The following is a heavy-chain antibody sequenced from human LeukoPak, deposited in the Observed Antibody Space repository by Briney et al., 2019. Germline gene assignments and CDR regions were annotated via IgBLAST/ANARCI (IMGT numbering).Heavy chain of an antibody. D-gene: IGHD2-2*01. V-gene: IGHV3-21*01. CDR2: ISSNGSYI. CDR3: ARGDNIVVVPAAYFTNYYYGMDV. Sequence: GGSLRLSCAVSGFTFSSYCMNWVRQAPGEGLEWVSSISSNGSYIYYADSVKGRFTISRDNAKNSLYLQMKSLRAEDTAVYYCARGDNIVVVPAAYFTNYYYGMDVWGKGTTVTVSS. J-gene: IGHJ6*04. CDR1: GFTFSSYC.